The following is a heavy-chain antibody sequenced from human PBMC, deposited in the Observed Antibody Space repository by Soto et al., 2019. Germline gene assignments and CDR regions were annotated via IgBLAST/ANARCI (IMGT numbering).Heavy chain of an antibody. CDR3: ARRGSGSYYDY. J-gene: IGHJ4*02. D-gene: IGHD1-26*01. CDR2: ISGSGVST. CDR1: RFTFSSYD. V-gene: IGHV3-23*01. Sequence: EVQLLESGGGLVQPGGSLRLSCAASRFTFSSYDMNWVRQATGEGLEWVSVISGSGVSTYYADSVKGRFTISRDNSKNTLYLQMNSLRAEDTAVYYCARRGSGSYYDYWGQGTLVTVSS.